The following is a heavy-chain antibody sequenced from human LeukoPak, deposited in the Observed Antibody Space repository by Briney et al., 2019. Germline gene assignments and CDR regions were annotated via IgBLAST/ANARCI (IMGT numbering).Heavy chain of an antibody. J-gene: IGHJ3*01. Sequence: GGSLRLSCEASTFNFGLYVMTWARQAPGKGLEWVSGISGGGLSTYYTDSVKDRFTISRENSKNTLYLEMTRLRTEDTAVYFCGRGGSTRAQAFDVWGQGTMVTVSS. D-gene: IGHD2-15*01. CDR1: TFNFGLYV. V-gene: IGHV3-23*01. CDR3: GRGGSTRAQAFDV. CDR2: ISGGGLST.